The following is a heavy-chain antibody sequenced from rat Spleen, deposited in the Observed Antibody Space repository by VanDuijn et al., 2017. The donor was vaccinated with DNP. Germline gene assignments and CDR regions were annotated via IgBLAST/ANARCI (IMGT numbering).Heavy chain of an antibody. V-gene: IGHV4-2*01. D-gene: IGHD1-4*01. CDR2: INKDSRTR. J-gene: IGHJ2*01. CDR1: GFNFNDYW. CDR3: ARWPGAFDY. Sequence: EVRLVESGGGLVQPGRSLKLSCAASGFNFNDYWMGWVRQAPGKGLEWIGEINKDSRTRNYIPSLKDKLTISRDNGQNTLYLQMSKLGSEDTGIYYCARWPGAFDYWGQGVMVTVSS.